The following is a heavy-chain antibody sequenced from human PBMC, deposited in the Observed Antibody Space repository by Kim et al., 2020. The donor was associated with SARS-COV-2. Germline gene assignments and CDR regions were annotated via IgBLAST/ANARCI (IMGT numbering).Heavy chain of an antibody. D-gene: IGHD4-17*01. J-gene: IGHJ5*02. V-gene: IGHV1-69*13. CDR3: ARDNGDYVGLGFDP. CDR1: GGTFSSYA. Sequence: SVKVSCKASGGTFSSYAISWVRQAPGQGLEWMGGIIPIFGTANYAQKFQGRVTITADESTSTAYMELSSLRSEDTAVYYCARDNGDYVGLGFDPWGQGTLVTVSS. CDR2: IIPIFGTA.